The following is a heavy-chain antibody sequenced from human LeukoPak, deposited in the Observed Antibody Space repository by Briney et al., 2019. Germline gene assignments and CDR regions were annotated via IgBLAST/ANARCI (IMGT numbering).Heavy chain of an antibody. D-gene: IGHD4-17*01. J-gene: IGHJ4*02. Sequence: ASVKVSCKASGYTFTSYYMHWVRQAPGQGLEGMGIINPSGGSTSYAQKFQGRVTMTSDTSTSTVYMELSSLRSEDTAVYYCARGDYGDYVINYWGQGTLVTVSS. CDR1: GYTFTSYY. V-gene: IGHV1-46*01. CDR2: INPSGGST. CDR3: ARGDYGDYVINY.